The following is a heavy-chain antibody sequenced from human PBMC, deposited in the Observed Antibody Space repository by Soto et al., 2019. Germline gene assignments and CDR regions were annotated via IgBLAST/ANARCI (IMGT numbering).Heavy chain of an antibody. Sequence: EVQLVESGGGLVKPGGSLRLSCAGSGFSLTDYTMSWVRQAPGKGLEWVSSISGSSTYIFYADSVRGRFTVSRDNAKNSLYLQMESMRVEDTAVYYCAGGPGSSSRTSYFQHWGQGTLVSVSS. CDR3: AGGPGSSSRTSYFQH. D-gene: IGHD6-6*01. CDR2: ISGSSTYI. CDR1: GFSLTDYT. J-gene: IGHJ1*01. V-gene: IGHV3-21*02.